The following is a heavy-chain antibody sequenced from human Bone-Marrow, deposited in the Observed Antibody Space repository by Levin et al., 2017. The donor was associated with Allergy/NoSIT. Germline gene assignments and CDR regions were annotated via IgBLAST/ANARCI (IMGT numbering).Heavy chain of an antibody. CDR1: GFTFSGYW. CDR2: IKEDDSEI. J-gene: IGHJ4*02. V-gene: IGHV3-7*01. Sequence: QPGGSLRLSCAASGFTFSGYWMTWVRQVPGKGLEWVAIIKEDDSEIYYVDSAKGRFTISRDNANNAAYLHMTRLRAEDTAVYYCTRGAGFLIDYWGQGTLVTVSS. D-gene: IGHD6-25*01. CDR3: TRGAGFLIDY.